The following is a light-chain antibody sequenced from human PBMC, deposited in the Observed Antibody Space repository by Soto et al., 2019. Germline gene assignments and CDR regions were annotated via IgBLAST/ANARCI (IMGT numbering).Light chain of an antibody. V-gene: IGLV1-44*01. J-gene: IGLJ2*01. CDR1: TSNIGSDT. CDR2: TNT. CDR3: ASWDDSLDVVV. Sequence: QSVLTQPPSASGTPGQRVTISCSGSTSNIGSDTVNWYQQLPGTAPKLLIYTNTQRPSGVPDRFSGSKSGASASLAISGLQSEDEADDYCASWDDSLDVVVFGGGTKLTVL.